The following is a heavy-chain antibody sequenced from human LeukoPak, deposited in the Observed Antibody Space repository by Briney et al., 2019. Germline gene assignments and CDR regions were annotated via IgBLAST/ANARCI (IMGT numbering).Heavy chain of an antibody. CDR2: IRYDGSNK. Sequence: GGSLRLSCAASGFTFSSYGMHWVRQAPGKGLEWVAFIRYDGSNKYYADSVKGRFTISRDNSKNTLYLQMNSLRAEDTAVYYCATTVVTRNAFDIWGQGTMVTVSS. V-gene: IGHV3-30*02. J-gene: IGHJ3*02. CDR1: GFTFSSYG. CDR3: ATTVVTRNAFDI. D-gene: IGHD4-23*01.